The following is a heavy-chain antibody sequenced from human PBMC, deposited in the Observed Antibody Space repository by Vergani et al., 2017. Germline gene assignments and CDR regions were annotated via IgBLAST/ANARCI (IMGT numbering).Heavy chain of an antibody. J-gene: IGHJ4*02. Sequence: QVQLQESGPGLVKPSETLSLTCTVSGGSISSYYWSWIRQPPGKGLEWIGYIYYSGRTNYNPSLKSRVTISVDTSKNQFSLKLSSVTAADTAVDYCARQGSSGYHDYWGQGTLVTVSS. V-gene: IGHV4-59*08. CDR2: IYYSGRT. CDR1: GGSISSYY. D-gene: IGHD6-19*01. CDR3: ARQGSSGYHDY.